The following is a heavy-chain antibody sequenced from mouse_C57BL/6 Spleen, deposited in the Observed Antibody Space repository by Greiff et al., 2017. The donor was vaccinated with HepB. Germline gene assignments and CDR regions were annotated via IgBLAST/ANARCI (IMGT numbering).Heavy chain of an antibody. V-gene: IGHV14-4*01. CDR1: GFNIKDDY. J-gene: IGHJ2*01. D-gene: IGHD1-1*01. Sequence: EVQLQQSGAELVRPGASVKLSCTASGFNIKDDYMHWVKQRPEQGLEWIGWIDPENGDTEYASKFQGKATITADTSSNTAYLQLSSLTSEDTAVYYCTGTTVDFDYWGQGTTLTVSS. CDR2: IDPENGDT. CDR3: TGTTVDFDY.